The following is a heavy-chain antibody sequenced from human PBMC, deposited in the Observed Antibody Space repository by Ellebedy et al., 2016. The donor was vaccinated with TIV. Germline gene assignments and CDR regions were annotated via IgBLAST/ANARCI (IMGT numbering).Heavy chain of an antibody. CDR1: GDSVSSGSHF. Sequence: PSETLSLTCTVSGDSVSSGSHFWNWIRQPPGKGLEWIGYIYKSGTTNYNPSLKSRVTMSIDMSKNQFSLIVTSVTAADTAVYYCAREGYDILTGYNSGMDVWGQGTTVTVSS. V-gene: IGHV4-61*01. CDR3: AREGYDILTGYNSGMDV. D-gene: IGHD3-9*01. CDR2: IYKSGTT. J-gene: IGHJ6*02.